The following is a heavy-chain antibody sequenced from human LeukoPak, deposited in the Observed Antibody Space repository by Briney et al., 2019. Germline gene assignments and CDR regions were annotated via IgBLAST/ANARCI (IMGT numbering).Heavy chain of an antibody. Sequence: SETLSLTCTVSGGSIRSYYWSWIRQPPGKGLEWIAYIYYSGSTNYNPSLKSRVTISVDTSKNQFSLKLSSVTAADTAVYYCARGGGLRYFDGYWFDPWGQGTLVTVSS. CDR1: GGSIRSYY. CDR3: ARGGGLRYFDGYWFDP. J-gene: IGHJ5*02. CDR2: IYYSGST. V-gene: IGHV4-59*12. D-gene: IGHD3-9*01.